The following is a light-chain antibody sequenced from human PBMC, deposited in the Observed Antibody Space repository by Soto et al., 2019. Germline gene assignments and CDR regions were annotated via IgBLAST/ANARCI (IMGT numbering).Light chain of an antibody. Sequence: EIVLTQSPGTLSLSPGERATLSCRASQSVSSSYLVWYQQRPGQPPRLFIYGTSNRAAGIPDRFTGTGSGTDFTLTIYRLEPEDSAVYYCQQYGSSALTFGGGTKV. J-gene: IGKJ4*01. CDR1: QSVSSSY. CDR3: QQYGSSALT. CDR2: GTS. V-gene: IGKV3-20*01.